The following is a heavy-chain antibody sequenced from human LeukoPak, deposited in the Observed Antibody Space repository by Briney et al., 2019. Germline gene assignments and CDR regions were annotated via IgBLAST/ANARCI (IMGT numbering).Heavy chain of an antibody. CDR3: ARGAYYYGSGSYYNTPLALYYMDV. CDR1: GGSISSYY. V-gene: IGHV4-4*07. CDR2: IYTSGST. J-gene: IGHJ6*03. Sequence: SSETLSLTCTVSGGSISSYYWSWIRQPAGKGLEWIGRIYTSGSTNYNPSLKSRVTMSVDTSKNQFSLKLGSVTAADTAVYYCARGAYYYGSGSYYNTPLALYYMDVWGKGTTVTVSS. D-gene: IGHD3-10*01.